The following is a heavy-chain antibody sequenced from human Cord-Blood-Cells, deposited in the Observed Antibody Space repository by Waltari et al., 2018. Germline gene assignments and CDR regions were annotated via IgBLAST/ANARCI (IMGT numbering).Heavy chain of an antibody. D-gene: IGHD7-27*01. Sequence: QVQLVQSGSELKKPGASVKVSCKASGYTFTSYAMNWVRQAPGQGLEWMGWINTHTGHPTYAQGCTGQFVFSLYTSVSTAYLQISSLKAEDTAVYCCARVELGIFDYWGQGTLVTVSS. J-gene: IGHJ4*02. CDR1: GYTFTSYA. CDR2: INTHTGHP. V-gene: IGHV7-4-1*02. CDR3: ARVELGIFDY.